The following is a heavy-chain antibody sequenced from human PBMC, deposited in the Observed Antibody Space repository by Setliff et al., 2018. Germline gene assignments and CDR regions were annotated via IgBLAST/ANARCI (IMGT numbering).Heavy chain of an antibody. J-gene: IGHJ6*03. CDR2: ISYSGTT. CDR3: ARAPPNRYSGSYEYFYMDV. CDR1: GASLRSNN. V-gene: IGHV4-59*08. D-gene: IGHD1-26*01. Sequence: SETLSLTCTVSGASLRSNNWSWIRQPPGKGLEWIGYISYSGTTNYNPSLKSRVTLSVDTSNNQFSLKVSSVTAADTAVYYCARAPPNRYSGSYEYFYMDVWGKGTTVTVSS.